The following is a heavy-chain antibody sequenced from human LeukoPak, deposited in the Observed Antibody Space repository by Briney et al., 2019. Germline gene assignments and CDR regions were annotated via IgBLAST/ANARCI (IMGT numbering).Heavy chain of an antibody. J-gene: IGHJ4*02. CDR3: ARVTRGYFDY. CDR2: IYYSGST. D-gene: IGHD2-21*02. V-gene: IGHV4-61*01. CDR1: GGSVSSDSYY. Sequence: SETLSLTCTVSGGSVSSDSYYWSWIRQPPGKGLEWIGYIYYSGSTNYNPSLKSRVTISVATSKNQFSLKLSSVTAADTAVYYCARVTRGYFDYWGQGTLVTVSS.